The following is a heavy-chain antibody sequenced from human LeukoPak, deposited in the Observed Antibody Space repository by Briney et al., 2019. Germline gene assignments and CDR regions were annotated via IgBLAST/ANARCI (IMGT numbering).Heavy chain of an antibody. J-gene: IGHJ4*02. Sequence: ASVKVSCTASGYTFTSYGISWVRQAPGQGLEWMGWISAYNGNTNYAQKLQGRVTMTTDTSTSTAYMELRSLRSDDTAVYYCATSNYYDSSGYPKFDYWGQGTLVTVSS. CDR3: ATSNYYDSSGYPKFDY. CDR2: ISAYNGNT. CDR1: GYTFTSYG. D-gene: IGHD3-22*01. V-gene: IGHV1-18*01.